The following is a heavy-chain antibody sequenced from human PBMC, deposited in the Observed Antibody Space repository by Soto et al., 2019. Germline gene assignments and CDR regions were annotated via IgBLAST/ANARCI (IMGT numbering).Heavy chain of an antibody. CDR1: GGSISSYY. V-gene: IGHV4-59*01. Sequence: SETLSLTCTVSGGSISSYYWSWIRQPPGKGLEWIGYIYYSGSTNHNPSLKSRVTISVDTSKNQFSLKLSSVTAADTAVYYCARGVGDSSGYSGPYYFDYWGQGTLVTVSS. CDR2: IYYSGST. J-gene: IGHJ4*02. D-gene: IGHD3-22*01. CDR3: ARGVGDSSGYSGPYYFDY.